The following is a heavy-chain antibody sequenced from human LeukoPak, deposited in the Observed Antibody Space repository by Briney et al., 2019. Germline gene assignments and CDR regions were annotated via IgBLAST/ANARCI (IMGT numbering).Heavy chain of an antibody. V-gene: IGHV1-2*06. J-gene: IGHJ4*02. D-gene: IGHD6-13*01. Sequence: ASVKVSCRASGYTFTGYYMHWVRQAPGQGLEWMGRINPNSGDTDYAQKFQGRVTMTRDTSISTAYMELSRLRSDDTAVYYCARSNSWPTDFWGQGTLVTVSS. CDR2: INPNSGDT. CDR3: ARSNSWPTDF. CDR1: GYTFTGYY.